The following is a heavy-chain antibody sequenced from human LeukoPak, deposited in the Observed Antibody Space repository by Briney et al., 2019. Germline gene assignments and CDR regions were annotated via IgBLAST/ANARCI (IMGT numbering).Heavy chain of an antibody. CDR2: IWYDGSNK. Sequence: PGGSLRLSCAESGFTFSSYGMHWVRQAPGKGLEWVAVIWYDGSNKYYADSVKGRFTISRDNSKNTLYLQMNSLRAEDTAVYYCAREGYSYGYVWYFDYWGQGTLVTVSS. D-gene: IGHD5-18*01. V-gene: IGHV3-33*01. CDR3: AREGYSYGYVWYFDY. CDR1: GFTFSSYG. J-gene: IGHJ4*02.